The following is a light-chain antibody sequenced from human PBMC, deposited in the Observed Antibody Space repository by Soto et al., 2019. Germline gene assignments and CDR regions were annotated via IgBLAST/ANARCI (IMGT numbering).Light chain of an antibody. CDR1: SSNIGGNS. Sequence: QSVMTQPPSVSAAPGQKVTISCSVSSSNIGGNSVSWYQQLPGTAPKLLIYDDNKRPSGIPDRFSGSKSGTSATLGITGFQTGDEADYYCGSWDSSLSAYVFGTGTKPPS. J-gene: IGLJ1*01. CDR3: GSWDSSLSAYV. V-gene: IGLV1-51*01. CDR2: DDN.